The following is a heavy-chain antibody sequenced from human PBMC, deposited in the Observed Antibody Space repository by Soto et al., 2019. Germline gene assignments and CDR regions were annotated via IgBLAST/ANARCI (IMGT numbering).Heavy chain of an antibody. CDR2: ISYDGSNK. CDR3: AKGSGSYSAHFDY. J-gene: IGHJ4*02. V-gene: IGHV3-30*18. D-gene: IGHD1-26*01. CDR1: GFTFSSYG. Sequence: GGSLRLSCAASGFTFSSYGMHWVRQAPGKGLEWVAVISYDGSNKDYADSVKGRFTISRDNSKNTLYLQMNSLRAEDTAMYYYAKGSGSYSAHFDYWGQGTLVTVSS.